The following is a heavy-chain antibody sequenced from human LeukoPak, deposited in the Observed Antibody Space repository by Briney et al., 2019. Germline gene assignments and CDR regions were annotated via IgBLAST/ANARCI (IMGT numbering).Heavy chain of an antibody. CDR3: ASFITGTTRTENDAFDI. CDR2: ISGSGGST. Sequence: PGGSLRLSCAASGFTFSSYAMSWVRQAPGKGLEWVSAISGSGGSTYYADSVKGRFTISRDNAKNSLYLQMNSLRAEDTAVYYCASFITGTTRTENDAFDIWGQGTMVTVSS. D-gene: IGHD1-20*01. V-gene: IGHV3-23*01. CDR1: GFTFSSYA. J-gene: IGHJ3*02.